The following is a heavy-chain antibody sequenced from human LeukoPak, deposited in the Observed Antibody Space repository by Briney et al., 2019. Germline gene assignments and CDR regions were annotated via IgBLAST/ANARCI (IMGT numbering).Heavy chain of an antibody. CDR3: ASQNWNYDY. CDR1: GFTFSNAW. CDR2: INTDGSST. D-gene: IGHD1-7*01. J-gene: IGHJ4*02. Sequence: GGSLRLSCAASGFTFSNAWMSWVRQAPGKGLVWVSRINTDGSSTSYADSVKGRFTVSRDNAKNTLYLQMNSLRAEDTAVYYCASQNWNYDYWGQGTLVTVSS. V-gene: IGHV3-74*01.